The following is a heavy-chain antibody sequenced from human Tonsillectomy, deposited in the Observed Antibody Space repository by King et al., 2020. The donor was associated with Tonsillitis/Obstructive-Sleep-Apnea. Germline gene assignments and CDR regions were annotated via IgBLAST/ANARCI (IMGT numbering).Heavy chain of an antibody. Sequence: VQLVQSGGGLVQPGGSLRLSCAASGFTFSSYAMSWVRQAPGKGLEWVSAISGSGGSTYYADSVKGRFTISRDNSKNTLYLQMNSLRAEDTAVYYCAKAGDHDILTGYSNFDYWGQGTLVTVSS. CDR3: AKAGDHDILTGYSNFDY. V-gene: IGHV3-23*04. CDR2: ISGSGGST. J-gene: IGHJ4*02. D-gene: IGHD3-9*01. CDR1: GFTFSSYA.